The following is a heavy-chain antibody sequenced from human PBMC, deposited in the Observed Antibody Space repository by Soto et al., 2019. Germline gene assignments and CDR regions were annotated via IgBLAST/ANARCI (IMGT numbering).Heavy chain of an antibody. CDR2: IYSGGTT. D-gene: IGHD1-26*01. V-gene: IGHV3-53*01. Sequence: GGSLRLSCAASGFTVSRNDMSWVRQAPGRGLEWVSVIYSGGTTYYADSVKGRFTISRDNAKNTLYPQMNSLRAEDTAVYYCARAGVVGATPFDYWGQGTLVTVSS. CDR3: ARAGVVGATPFDY. CDR1: GFTVSRND. J-gene: IGHJ4*02.